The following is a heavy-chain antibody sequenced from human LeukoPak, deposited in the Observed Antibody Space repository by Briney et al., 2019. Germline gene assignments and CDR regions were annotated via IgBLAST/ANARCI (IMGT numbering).Heavy chain of an antibody. CDR2: ISSDGSTK. V-gene: IGHV3-30-3*01. CDR1: GFTFSTYA. J-gene: IGHJ4*02. CDR3: ARDPYGDYYFDY. D-gene: IGHD4-17*01. Sequence: GRSLRLSCAASGFTFSTYAMHWVRQAPGEGPEWVALISSDGSTKYYTDSVKGRFTISRDNSKYTLYLQMNSLRAEDTAVYYCARDPYGDYYFDYWGQGALVTVSS.